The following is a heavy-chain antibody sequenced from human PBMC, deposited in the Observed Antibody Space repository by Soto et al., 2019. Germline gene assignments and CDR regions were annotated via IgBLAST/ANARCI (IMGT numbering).Heavy chain of an antibody. CDR3: ARDSSRRNVNWFDP. Sequence: SSVKVSCKASVGTFSSYAISGVRQPPGEGVEGLGGIIPIFGTANYAQKFQGRVTITADETTSTAYMELMSLRTEDTAVYYCARDSSRRNVNWFDPWGQGTLVTVSS. CDR2: IIPIFGTA. CDR1: VGTFSSYA. V-gene: IGHV1-69*13. J-gene: IGHJ5*02. D-gene: IGHD6-13*01.